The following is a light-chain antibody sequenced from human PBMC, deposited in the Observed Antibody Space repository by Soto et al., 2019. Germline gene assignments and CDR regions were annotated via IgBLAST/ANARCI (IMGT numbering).Light chain of an antibody. J-gene: IGKJ1*01. CDR3: QQYGGSPRT. CDR2: GAS. V-gene: IGKV3-20*01. Sequence: EIVLTQSPGTLSLSPGERATLSCRASEGASSNYLHWYQQKPGQAPRLLIYGASTRATGVPDRFRGSGSGTNFTLSISRLEPEDFAVYYCQQYGGSPRTCGKGTKVVIK. CDR1: EGASSNY.